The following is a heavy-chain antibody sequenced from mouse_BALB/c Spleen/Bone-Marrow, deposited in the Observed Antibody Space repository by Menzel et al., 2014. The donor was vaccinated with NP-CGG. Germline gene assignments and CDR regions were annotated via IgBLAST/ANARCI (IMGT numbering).Heavy chain of an antibody. V-gene: IGHV5-9-3*01. Sequence: DVHLVESGGGLVKPGGSLKLSCAASGFTFSTYAMSWVRQTPEKRLEWVATISSGGTYTYFPDSVKGRFTISRDNAKNILYLQMSSLRSEDTAMYYCARQGGDYDEKLVYWGQGTLVTVSA. J-gene: IGHJ3*01. CDR1: GFTFSTYA. D-gene: IGHD2-4*01. CDR3: ARQGGDYDEKLVY. CDR2: ISSGGTYT.